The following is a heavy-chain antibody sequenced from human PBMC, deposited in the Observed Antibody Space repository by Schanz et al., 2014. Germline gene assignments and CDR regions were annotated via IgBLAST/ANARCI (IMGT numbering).Heavy chain of an antibody. J-gene: IGHJ5*02. CDR3: ARGNTIFGVVILGWLDP. CDR2: ISADNGNT. D-gene: IGHD3-3*01. CDR1: GYTFTSYV. V-gene: IGHV1-18*01. Sequence: QVQLVQSGAEAKKPGASVKVSCKASGYTFTSYVISWVRQAPGQGLEWMGWISADNGNTNYAQRLQGRVTMTTDTSTSTAYMELRSLRSEDTAIYYCARGNTIFGVVILGWLDPWGQGTLVTVSS.